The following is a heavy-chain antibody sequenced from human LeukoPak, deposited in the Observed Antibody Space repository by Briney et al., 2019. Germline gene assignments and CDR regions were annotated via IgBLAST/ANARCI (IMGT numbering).Heavy chain of an antibody. CDR1: GFTFSSYW. CDR3: ARGSGGSEYYFDY. D-gene: IGHD1-26*01. Sequence: GGSLRLSCAASGFTFSSYWMSWVRQAPGKGLEWVANIKQDGSEKYYVDSVKGRFTISRDNAKNSLYLQVNSLRAEDTAVYYCARGSGGSEYYFDYWGQGTLVTVSS. J-gene: IGHJ4*02. V-gene: IGHV3-7*04. CDR2: IKQDGSEK.